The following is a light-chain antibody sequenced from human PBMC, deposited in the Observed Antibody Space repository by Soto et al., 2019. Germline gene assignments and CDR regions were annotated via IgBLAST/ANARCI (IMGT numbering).Light chain of an antibody. CDR3: QQCANLHPS. J-gene: IGKJ4*01. CDR2: YAS. V-gene: IGKV1-33*01. CDR1: QDIGND. Sequence: DIQMTQSPSSLSASVGDRVTITCQASQDIGNDISWYQQKAGLAPKLLIFYASYLEPGVPSRFSGSGSGTDFTLTISTLQPEDLATYYCQQCANLHPSFGGGTKVEIK.